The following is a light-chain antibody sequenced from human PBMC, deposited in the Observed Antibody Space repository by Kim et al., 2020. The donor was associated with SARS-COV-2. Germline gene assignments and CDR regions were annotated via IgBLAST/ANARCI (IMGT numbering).Light chain of an antibody. CDR3: NSRDSSGNHVV. CDR2: GKN. V-gene: IGLV3-19*01. CDR1: TLRSNY. Sequence: SSELTQDPAVSVALGQTVRITCQGDTLRSNYASWYQQKPGQAPVLVIYGKNNRPLGIPVRFSGSSSGNTASLTTTGAHAEAEADYYCNSRDSSGNHVVFG. J-gene: IGLJ2*01.